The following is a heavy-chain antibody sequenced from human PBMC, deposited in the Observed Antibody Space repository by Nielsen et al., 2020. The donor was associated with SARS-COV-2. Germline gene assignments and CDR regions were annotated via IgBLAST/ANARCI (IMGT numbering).Heavy chain of an antibody. CDR1: GFTFSDYY. CDR3: AKDISYYYYMDV. D-gene: IGHD3-3*02. J-gene: IGHJ6*03. CDR2: ISSSGSTI. V-gene: IGHV3-11*01. Sequence: GESLEISCAASGFTFSDYYMSWIRQAPGKGLEWVSYISSSGSTIYYADSVKGRFTISRDNSKNTLYLQMNSLRAEDTAVYYCAKDISYYYYMDVWGKGTTVTVSS.